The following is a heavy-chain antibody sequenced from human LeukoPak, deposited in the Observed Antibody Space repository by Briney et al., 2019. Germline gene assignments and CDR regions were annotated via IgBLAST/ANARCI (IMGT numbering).Heavy chain of an antibody. CDR1: GGSISNYY. V-gene: IGHV4-59*01. Sequence: PSETLSLTCTVSGGSISNYYWSWIRQPPGKGLEWIGYIYYSGSTNYNPSLKSRVTISVDTSKNQFSLKLSSVTAADTAVYYCAGVGGTNYYYYGMDVGGKGTTVTVSS. CDR2: IYYSGST. D-gene: IGHD1-26*01. J-gene: IGHJ6*04. CDR3: AGVGGTNYYYYGMDV.